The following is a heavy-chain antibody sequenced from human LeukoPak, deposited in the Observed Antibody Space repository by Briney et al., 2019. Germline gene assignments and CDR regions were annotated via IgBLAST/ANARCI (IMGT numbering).Heavy chain of an antibody. J-gene: IGHJ4*02. V-gene: IGHV3-30*03. D-gene: IGHD4-17*01. CDR3: ARRYGDYAGDDY. CDR1: GFTFSSYG. Sequence: PGGSLRLSCVASGFTFSSYGMHWVRQAPGKGLEWVAVISHDGIRQDYADSVKGRFTISRDKFKNTVYLQMNSLTAEDTAVYYCARRYGDYAGDDYWGQGTLVTVSS. CDR2: ISHDGIRQ.